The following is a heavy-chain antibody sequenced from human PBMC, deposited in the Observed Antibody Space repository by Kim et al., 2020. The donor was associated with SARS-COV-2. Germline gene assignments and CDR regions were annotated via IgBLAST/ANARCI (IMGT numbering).Heavy chain of an antibody. CDR1: GGSISSSSYY. V-gene: IGHV4-39*07. D-gene: IGHD1-26*01. CDR2: IYYSGST. Sequence: SETLSLTCTVSGGSISSSSYYWGWIRQPPGKGLEWIGSIYYSGSTYYNPSLKSRVTISVDTSKNQFSLKLSSVTAADTAVYYCARDARGAGGMDVWGQGTTVTVSS. CDR3: ARDARGAGGMDV. J-gene: IGHJ6*02.